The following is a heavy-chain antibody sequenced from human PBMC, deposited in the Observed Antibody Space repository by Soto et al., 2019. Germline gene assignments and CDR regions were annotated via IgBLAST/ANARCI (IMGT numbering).Heavy chain of an antibody. D-gene: IGHD3-22*01. V-gene: IGHV1-69*13. Sequence: ASVKVSCKASGYTFSSYAISWVRQAPGQGLEWMGGIIPIFGTANYAQKFQGRVTITADESTSTAYMELSSLRSEDTAVYYCARTPFQYDSSGYYYGDFDYWGQGTLVTVSS. CDR1: GYTFSSYA. CDR2: IIPIFGTA. CDR3: ARTPFQYDSSGYYYGDFDY. J-gene: IGHJ4*02.